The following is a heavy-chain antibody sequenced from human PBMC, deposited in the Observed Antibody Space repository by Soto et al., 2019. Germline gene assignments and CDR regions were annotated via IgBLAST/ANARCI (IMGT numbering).Heavy chain of an antibody. Sequence: GGSLRLSCAASGFTFSSYGMHWVSQAPGKGLEWVAVISYDGSNKYYADSVKGRFSISRDNSKNTLYLQMNSLRAEDTAVYYCATDPSVATTDSRFDYWGQGTLVTVSS. CDR2: ISYDGSNK. V-gene: IGHV3-30*03. J-gene: IGHJ4*02. CDR3: ATDPSVATTDSRFDY. CDR1: GFTFSSYG. D-gene: IGHD5-12*01.